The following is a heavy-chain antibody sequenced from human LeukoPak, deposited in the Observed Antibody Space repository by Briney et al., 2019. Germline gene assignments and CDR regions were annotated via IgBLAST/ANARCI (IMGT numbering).Heavy chain of an antibody. CDR3: AKGSNTWPSLFDY. CDR2: ISWDGTRT. V-gene: IGHV3-43*01. Sequence: GGSLRLSCVASGFTVSSNSMSWVRQGPGKGLEWVSLISWDGTRTNYADSLKGRFAISRDNSKNSLYLQMDSLRTEDTALYYCAKGSNTWPSLFDYWGQGSLVTVSS. CDR1: GFTVSSNS. J-gene: IGHJ4*02.